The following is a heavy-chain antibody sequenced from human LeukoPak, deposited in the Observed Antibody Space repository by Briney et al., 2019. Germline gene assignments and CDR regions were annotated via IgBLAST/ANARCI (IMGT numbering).Heavy chain of an antibody. CDR3: ARSLFVAYDFWSGYYPLDY. CDR2: IKQDGSEK. D-gene: IGHD3-3*01. CDR1: GFTFSSYW. V-gene: IGHV3-7*01. Sequence: AGGSLRLSCAASGFTFSSYWMSWVRQAPGKGLEWVANIKQDGSEKYYVDSVKGRFTISRDNAKNSLYLQMNSLRAEDTAVYYCARSLFVAYDFWSGYYPLDYWGQGTLVTVSS. J-gene: IGHJ4*02.